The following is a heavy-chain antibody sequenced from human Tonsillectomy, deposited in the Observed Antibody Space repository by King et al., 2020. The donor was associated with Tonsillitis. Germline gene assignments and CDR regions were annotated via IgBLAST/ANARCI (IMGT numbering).Heavy chain of an antibody. J-gene: IGHJ4*02. Sequence: VQLVESGGGLVQPGGSLRLSCAASGFTFSSYAMSWVRQTPEKGLEWVSAISDSGRKTYYADSVRGRFTISRDNSKGTLSLQMNSLRAEDTAVYYCAKETSQSFSDCGGQGTLVTVSS. CDR1: GFTFSSYA. CDR2: ISDSGRKT. D-gene: IGHD1-26*01. V-gene: IGHV3-23*04. CDR3: AKETSQSFSDC.